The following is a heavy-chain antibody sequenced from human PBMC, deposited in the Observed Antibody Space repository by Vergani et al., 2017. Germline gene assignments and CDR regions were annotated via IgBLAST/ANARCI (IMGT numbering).Heavy chain of an antibody. V-gene: IGHV1-46*01. Sequence: QVQLVQSGAEVKKPGASVKVSCKASGYTFTSYYMHWVRQAPGQGLEWMGIINPSGGSTSYAQKFQGRVTMTEDTSTDTAYMELSSLRSEDTAVYYCATASTFPPYDLRGWFDPWGQGTLVTVSS. D-gene: IGHD2/OR15-2a*01. J-gene: IGHJ5*02. CDR3: ATASTFPPYDLRGWFDP. CDR1: GYTFTSYY. CDR2: INPSGGST.